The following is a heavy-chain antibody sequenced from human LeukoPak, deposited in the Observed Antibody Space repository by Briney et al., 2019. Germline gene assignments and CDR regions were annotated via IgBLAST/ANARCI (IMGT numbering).Heavy chain of an antibody. D-gene: IGHD4-17*01. CDR3: ARSIIISVGDYVYYYGMDV. CDR2: IYNSGST. Sequence: SETLSLTCTVSGGSISSYYWSWIRQPPGKGLEWIAYIYNSGSTNYNPSLKSRVTISVDTSKNQFSLKLSSVTAADTAVYYCARSIIISVGDYVYYYGMDVWGQGTRSPSP. V-gene: IGHV4-59*12. CDR1: GGSISSYY. J-gene: IGHJ6*02.